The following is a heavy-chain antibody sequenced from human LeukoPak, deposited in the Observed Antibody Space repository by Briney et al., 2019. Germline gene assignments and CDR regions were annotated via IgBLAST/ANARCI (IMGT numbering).Heavy chain of an antibody. J-gene: IGHJ4*02. CDR2: TYYRSKWYN. V-gene: IGHV6-1*01. CDR1: GDSVSSNSAA. CDR3: ARAAPQKKRPPNAELDY. D-gene: IGHD1-14*01. Sequence: SQTLSLTCAISGDSVSSNSAAWNWIRQSPSRGLEWLGRTYYRSKWYNDYAVSVKSRITINSDTSKNQFSLQLNSVTPEDTAVYYCARAAPQKKRPPNAELDYWGQGTLVTVSS.